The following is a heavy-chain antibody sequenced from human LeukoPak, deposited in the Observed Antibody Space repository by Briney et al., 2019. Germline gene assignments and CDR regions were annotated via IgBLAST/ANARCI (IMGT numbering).Heavy chain of an antibody. CDR1: GYTFTGYY. CDR2: INPNSGGT. J-gene: IGHJ4*03. D-gene: IGHD2-2*01. Sequence: ASVKVSCKASGYTFTGYYMHWVRQAPGQGLEWMGWINPNSGGTNFAQKFQGRVTMTRDTSISTAYMELSRLRSDDTAVYYCASQPCSSTSCYWFGYFDYWGQGPWSPSPQ. CDR3: ASQPCSSTSCYWFGYFDY. V-gene: IGHV1-2*02.